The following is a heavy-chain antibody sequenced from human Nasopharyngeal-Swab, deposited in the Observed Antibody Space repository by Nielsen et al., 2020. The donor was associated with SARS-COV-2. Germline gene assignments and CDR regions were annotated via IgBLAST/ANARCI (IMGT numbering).Heavy chain of an antibody. CDR3: AREELEQRVFDY. CDR2: IGTAGDT. CDR1: GFTFSSYD. D-gene: IGHD1/OR15-1a*01. J-gene: IGHJ4*02. V-gene: IGHV3-13*04. Sequence: GESLKISCAASGFTFSSYDMHWVRQATGKGLEWVSAIGTAGDTYYPGSVKGRFTISRENAKNSLYLQMSSLRARDTAVYYCAREELEQRVFDYWGQGTLVTVSS.